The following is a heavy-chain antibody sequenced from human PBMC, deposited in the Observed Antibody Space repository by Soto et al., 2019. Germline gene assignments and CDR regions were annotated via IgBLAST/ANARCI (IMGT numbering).Heavy chain of an antibody. CDR1: GYTFTSYD. Sequence: QVQLVQSGAEVKKPGASVKVSCKASGYTFTSYDINWVRQATGQGLEWMGWMNPNSGNTGYAQKFQGRVTMTRNTSIRTAYMGLSRVLSEDTAVYYCARVSDYDFWSGCYDDMDVWGKEATVTVSS. CDR3: ARVSDYDFWSGCYDDMDV. CDR2: MNPNSGNT. J-gene: IGHJ6*03. D-gene: IGHD3-3*01. V-gene: IGHV1-8*01.